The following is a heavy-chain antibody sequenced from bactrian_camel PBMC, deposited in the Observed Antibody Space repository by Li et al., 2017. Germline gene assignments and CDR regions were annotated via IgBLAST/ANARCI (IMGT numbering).Heavy chain of an antibody. Sequence: HVQLVESGGGSVQAGGSLRLSCAASKDTDTYNCMGWFRQVPGKQREGVACIDSDGTTNVADSVKGRFTISKDKANNALYLQMNSLKPEDTAMYYCAADANRRARGWEYGRDWFCRPTANEYNDWGQGTQVTVS. V-gene: IGHV3S53*01. CDR1: KDTDTYNC. D-gene: IGHD5*01. CDR2: IDSDGTT. J-gene: IGHJ4*01. CDR3: AADANRRARGWEYGRDWFCRPTANEYND.